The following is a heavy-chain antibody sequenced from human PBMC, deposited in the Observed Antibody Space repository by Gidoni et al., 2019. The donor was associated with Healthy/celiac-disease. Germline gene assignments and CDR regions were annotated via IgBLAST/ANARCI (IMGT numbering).Heavy chain of an antibody. CDR3: AKDGGYSRGWSYWYFDL. J-gene: IGHJ2*01. V-gene: IGHV3-9*01. Sequence: EVQLVESGGGLVQPGRSLRLSCAASGFTFDNYAMHWVREAPGKGLEWVSGISWNSGSIGYADSVKGRFTISRDNAKNSLYLQMNSLRAEDTVLYYCAKDGGYSRGWSYWYFDLWGRGTLVTVSS. CDR1: GFTFDNYA. D-gene: IGHD6-19*01. CDR2: ISWNSGSI.